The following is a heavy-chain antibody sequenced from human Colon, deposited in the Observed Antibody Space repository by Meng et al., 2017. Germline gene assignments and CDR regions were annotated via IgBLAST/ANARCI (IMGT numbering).Heavy chain of an antibody. CDR1: GYTFTSYG. D-gene: IGHD3-22*01. CDR2: ISAYNGNT. CDR3: ARLSMAYYYDSSGYKGWFDP. J-gene: IGHJ5*02. V-gene: IGHV1-18*01. Sequence: VQLVRSGAEVKKPGASVKVSCKASGYTFTSYGSSWVRQAPGQGLEWMGWISAYNGNTNYAQKLQGRVTMTTDTSTSTAYMELRSLRSDDTAVYYCARLSMAYYYDSSGYKGWFDPWGQGTLVTVSS.